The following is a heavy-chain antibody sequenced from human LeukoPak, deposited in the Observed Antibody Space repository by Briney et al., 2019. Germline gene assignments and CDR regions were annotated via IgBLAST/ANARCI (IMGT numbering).Heavy chain of an antibody. V-gene: IGHV1-8*01. CDR2: MNPNSGNT. CDR3: ARGGQTDYGDYRRWIY. D-gene: IGHD4-17*01. CDR1: GYTFTSYD. J-gene: IGHJ4*02. Sequence: GASVKVSCKASGYTFTSYDINWVRQATGQGLEWMGWMNPNSGNTGYAQRFQGRVTMTRNTSISTAYMELSSLRSEDTAVYYCARGGQTDYGDYRRWIYWGQGTLVTVSS.